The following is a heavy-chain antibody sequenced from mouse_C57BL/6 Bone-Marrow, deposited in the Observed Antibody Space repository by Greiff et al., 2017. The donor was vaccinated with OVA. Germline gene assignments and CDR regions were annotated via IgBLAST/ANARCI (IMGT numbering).Heavy chain of an antibody. D-gene: IGHD2-3*01. CDR1: GYTFTSYG. CDR2: IYPRSGNT. J-gene: IGHJ3*01. V-gene: IGHV1-81*01. CDR3: ARLGVFYDGYYVLAY. Sequence: QVQLQQSGAELARPGASVKLSCKASGYTFTSYGISWVKQRTGQGLAWIVEIYPRSGNTYYNEKFQGKATLTADKSSSTAYMELRSLTSEDSAVYFCARLGVFYDGYYVLAYWGQGTLVTVSA.